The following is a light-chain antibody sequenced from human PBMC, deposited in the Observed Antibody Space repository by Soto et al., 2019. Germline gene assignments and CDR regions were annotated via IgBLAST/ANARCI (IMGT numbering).Light chain of an antibody. CDR1: RSDVGSYNL. Sequence: SVLTQPASLSGSPGQSLTISCTGTRSDVGSYNLGSWYQQHPGKAPKLMIYEGSKRPSGVSNRFSGSKSGNTASLTISGLQAEDEADYYCCSYAGSSTFYVFGTGTKVTVL. CDR2: EGS. V-gene: IGLV2-23*01. J-gene: IGLJ1*01. CDR3: CSYAGSSTFYV.